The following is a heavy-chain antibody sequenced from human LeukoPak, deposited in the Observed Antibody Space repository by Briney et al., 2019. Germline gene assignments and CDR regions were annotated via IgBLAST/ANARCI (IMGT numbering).Heavy chain of an antibody. D-gene: IGHD6-19*01. J-gene: IGHJ4*02. CDR3: ARAVAGTMDFDY. V-gene: IGHV3-21*01. CDR2: ISSSSSYI. Sequence: GGSLRLSCAASGFTFSSYSMNWVRQAPGTGLEWVSSISSSSSYIYYADSVKGRFTISRDNAKNSLYLQMNSLRAEDTAMYYCARAVAGTMDFDYWGQGTLVTVSS. CDR1: GFTFSSYS.